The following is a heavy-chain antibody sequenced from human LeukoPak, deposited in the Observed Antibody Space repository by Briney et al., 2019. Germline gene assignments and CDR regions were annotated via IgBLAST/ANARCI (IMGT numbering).Heavy chain of an antibody. V-gene: IGHV3-74*01. CDR1: GFTFSSYW. Sequence: GESLRLSCAASGFTFSSYWMHWVRQAPGKGLVWVSRINSAGSSTSYADFVKGRFTVSRDNAKNTVYLQMNGLRAEDTAVYYCAREEGYYDISGSDYMDVWGKGTTVTVSS. J-gene: IGHJ6*03. CDR3: AREEGYYDISGSDYMDV. D-gene: IGHD3-9*01. CDR2: INSAGSST.